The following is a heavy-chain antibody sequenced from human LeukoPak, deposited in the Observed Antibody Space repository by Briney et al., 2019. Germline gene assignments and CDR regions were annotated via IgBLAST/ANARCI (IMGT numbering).Heavy chain of an antibody. CDR1: GYTFTSYD. CDR3: ARDGPTYYDILSGYRSPLANWFDP. V-gene: IGHV1-8*01. J-gene: IGHJ5*02. Sequence: ASVKVSCKASGYTFTSYDINWVRQATGQGLEWMGWMNPNSGNTGYAQKFQGRVTMTRNTSISTAYMELSSLRSEDTAVYYCARDGPTYYDILSGYRSPLANWFDPWGERTLVTVSS. CDR2: MNPNSGNT. D-gene: IGHD3-9*01.